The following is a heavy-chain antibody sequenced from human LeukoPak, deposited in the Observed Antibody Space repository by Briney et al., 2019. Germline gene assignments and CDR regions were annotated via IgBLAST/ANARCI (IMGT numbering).Heavy chain of an antibody. V-gene: IGHV1-18*01. CDR1: GYTFTSYG. Sequence: ASVKVSCKASGYTFTSYGISWVRQAPGQGLEWMGWISAYSGNTNYAQKLQGRVTMTTDTSTSTAYMELRSLRSDDTAVYYCAREMATIYYFDYWGQGTLVTVSS. CDR3: AREMATIYYFDY. J-gene: IGHJ4*02. CDR2: ISAYSGNT. D-gene: IGHD5-24*01.